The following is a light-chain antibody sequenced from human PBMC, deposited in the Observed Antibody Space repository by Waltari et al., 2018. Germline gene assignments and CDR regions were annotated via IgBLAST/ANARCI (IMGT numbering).Light chain of an antibody. Sequence: SYELTQPSSVSVSPGQTARITCSGDVLTNNYVRGFRQKPGQAPVLVIYKDRERPSGIPERFSGSSSGTTVTLTITGAQVDDEADYYCYATADKIHGIFGGGTKLTVL. CDR1: VLTNNY. CDR2: KDR. CDR3: YATADKIHGI. J-gene: IGLJ2*01. V-gene: IGLV3-27*01.